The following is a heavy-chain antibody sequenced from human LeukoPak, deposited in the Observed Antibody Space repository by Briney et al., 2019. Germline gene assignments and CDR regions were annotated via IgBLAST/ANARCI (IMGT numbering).Heavy chain of an antibody. Sequence: SETLSLTCTVSGGSISSSSYYWGWIRQPPGKGLEWIGSIYYSGSTYYNPSLKSRVTISVDTSKNQFSLKLSSVTAADTAVYYCHTDRKGYCSGGSCYGSYYFDYWGQGTLVTVSS. CDR1: GGSISSSSYY. CDR3: HTDRKGYCSGGSCYGSYYFDY. CDR2: IYYSGST. V-gene: IGHV4-39*07. D-gene: IGHD2-15*01. J-gene: IGHJ4*02.